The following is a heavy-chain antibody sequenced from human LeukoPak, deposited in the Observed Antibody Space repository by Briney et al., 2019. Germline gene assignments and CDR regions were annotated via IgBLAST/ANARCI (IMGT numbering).Heavy chain of an antibody. CDR1: GFTFSSYD. J-gene: IGHJ4*02. CDR2: ISSGRNYI. V-gene: IGHV3-21*01. Sequence: GGSLRLSCAASGFTFSSYDMSWVRQAPGKGLEWVSSISSGRNYIYYADSVRGRFTISRDNAKNSLYLQMNSLGDEDTAVYYCARDRSSSAAPSLSYWGQGALVTVSS. CDR3: ARDRSSSAAPSLSY. D-gene: IGHD6-13*01.